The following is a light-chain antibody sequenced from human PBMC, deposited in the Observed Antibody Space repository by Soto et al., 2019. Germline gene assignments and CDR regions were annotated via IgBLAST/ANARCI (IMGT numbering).Light chain of an antibody. CDR1: SSNIGSDS. CDR3: GTWDSSLSGVV. J-gene: IGLJ2*01. CDR2: DNS. V-gene: IGLV1-51*01. Sequence: QSVLTQPPSVSAAPGQKVTISCSGSSSNIGSDSVSWYQQLPGTAPKLLIYDNSKRPSGIPDRFSGSKSGTSATLGITGLQTGDEADYYCGTWDSSLSGVVFGGGTKRTVI.